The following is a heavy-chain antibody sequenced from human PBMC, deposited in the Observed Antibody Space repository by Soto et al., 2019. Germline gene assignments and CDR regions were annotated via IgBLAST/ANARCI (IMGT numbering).Heavy chain of an antibody. Sequence: ASVKVSCKASGYTFTSYYMHCVRQAPGQGLEWMGIINPSGGSTSYAQRFQGRVTMTRDTSTSTVYMELSSLRSEDTAVYYCARAEGIAVAGTQVDVWGQGTTVTVSS. CDR1: GYTFTSYY. CDR2: INPSGGST. D-gene: IGHD6-19*01. V-gene: IGHV1-46*01. J-gene: IGHJ6*02. CDR3: ARAEGIAVAGTQVDV.